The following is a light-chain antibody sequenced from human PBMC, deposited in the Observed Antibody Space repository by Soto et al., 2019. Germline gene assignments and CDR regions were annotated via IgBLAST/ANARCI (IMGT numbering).Light chain of an antibody. J-gene: IGLJ2*01. V-gene: IGLV2-14*01. CDR2: DVS. Sequence: QSALTQPASVSGSPGQSITISCTGTSRDVGGYNYVSWYQQHPGKAPKLMIYDVSNRPSWVSNRFSGSKSGNTASLTISGLPAEDEADYYCRSYTSSSTVVFGGGTKLTVL. CDR3: RSYTSSSTVV. CDR1: SRDVGGYNY.